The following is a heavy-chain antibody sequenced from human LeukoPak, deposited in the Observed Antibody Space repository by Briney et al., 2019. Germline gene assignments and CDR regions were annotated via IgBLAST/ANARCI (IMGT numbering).Heavy chain of an antibody. J-gene: IGHJ4*02. CDR3: ARVGGYTAMVDY. Sequence: SETLSLTCTVSGGSISSGGYYWSWIRQHPGKGLEWIGYIYYSGSTYYNPSLKSRVTISVDTSKNQFSLKLSSVTAADTAAYYCARVGGYTAMVDYWGQGTLVTVSS. V-gene: IGHV4-31*03. CDR2: IYYSGST. CDR1: GGSISSGGYY. D-gene: IGHD5-18*01.